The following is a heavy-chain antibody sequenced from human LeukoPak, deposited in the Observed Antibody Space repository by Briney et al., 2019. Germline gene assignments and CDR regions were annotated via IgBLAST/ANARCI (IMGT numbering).Heavy chain of an antibody. J-gene: IGHJ6*03. CDR1: GGTFSSYA. V-gene: IGHV1-69*13. D-gene: IGHD1-1*01. Sequence: GASVKVSCKASGGTFSSYAISWVRQAPGQGLEWMGGIIPIFGTANYAQKFQGRVTITADESTSTAYMELSSLRSEDTAVYYCASRGATGTPPYYYMDVWGKGTTVTISS. CDR3: ASRGATGTPPYYYMDV. CDR2: IIPIFGTA.